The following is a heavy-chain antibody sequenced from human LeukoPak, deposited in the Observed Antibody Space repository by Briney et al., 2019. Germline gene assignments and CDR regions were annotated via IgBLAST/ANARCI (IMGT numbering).Heavy chain of an antibody. V-gene: IGHV3-33*01. CDR1: GFTFSTYA. Sequence: GGSLRLSCAASGFTFSTYAMDWVRQAPGKALEWVAVIWYDGSNKNYAESVKGRFTISRDNSRNTLYLQMNRLRDEHTAVYYCARHTYYYHSSGSPHWYFDLWGRGTLVTVSS. D-gene: IGHD3-22*01. CDR2: IWYDGSNK. CDR3: ARHTYYYHSSGSPHWYFDL. J-gene: IGHJ2*01.